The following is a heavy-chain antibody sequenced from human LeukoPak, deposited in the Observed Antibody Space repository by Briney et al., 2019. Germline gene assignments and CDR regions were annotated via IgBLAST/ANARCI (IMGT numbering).Heavy chain of an antibody. D-gene: IGHD3-16*01. CDR1: GFTLDDNA. V-gene: IGHV3-74*01. CDR2: INSDGSST. CDR3: VRDLVFDI. Sequence: GGSLRLSCVASGFTLDDNALHWVRQAPGKGLVWVSRINSDGSSTRYADSVKGRFTMSRDNAKNTLYLQMNSLRAEDTAVYYCVRDLVFDIWGQGTMVTISS. J-gene: IGHJ3*02.